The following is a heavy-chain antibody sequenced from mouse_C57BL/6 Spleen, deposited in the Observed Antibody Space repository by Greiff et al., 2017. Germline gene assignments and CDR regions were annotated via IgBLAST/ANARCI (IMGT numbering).Heavy chain of an antibody. CDR3: ARGGVYYDPYWYFDV. CDR1: GYTFTGYW. J-gene: IGHJ1*03. Sequence: QVQLQQSGAELMKPGASVKLSCKATGYTFTGYWIEWVKQRPGHGLEWIGELIPGSGSTNYNEKFKGKATFTADTSSNTAYMQLSSLTTDDSAIYYCARGGVYYDPYWYFDVWCTGTTVTVSS. V-gene: IGHV1-9*01. CDR2: LIPGSGST. D-gene: IGHD2-4*01.